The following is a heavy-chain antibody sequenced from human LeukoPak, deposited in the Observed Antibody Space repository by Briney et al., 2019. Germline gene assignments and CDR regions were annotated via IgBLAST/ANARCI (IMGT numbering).Heavy chain of an antibody. V-gene: IGHV3-7*01. D-gene: IGHD1-14*01. CDR2: IKEDGSTK. Sequence: GGSLRLSCAASGFTFSESWMSWVRQAPGKGLEWVADIKEDGSTKDYVDSVKGRFTISRDNAKNSLYLEMNGLRAEDTAVYYCVRKFATGDWGQGTLVTVSS. J-gene: IGHJ4*02. CDR3: VRKFATGD. CDR1: GFTFSESW.